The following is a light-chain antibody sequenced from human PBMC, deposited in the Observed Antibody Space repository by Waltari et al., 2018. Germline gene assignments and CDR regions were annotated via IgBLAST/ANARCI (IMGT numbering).Light chain of an antibody. V-gene: IGLV8-61*01. J-gene: IGLJ3*02. Sequence: QTVVTQEPSFSVSPGGTVTLTCGLNSGSVATNYYPSWYQQTPGQAPRALIYNTDSRSSGVPDRFSGSILGNKAALTITGAQADDESDYYCVLYLGSDTWVFGGGTKLTVL. CDR3: VLYLGSDTWV. CDR2: NTD. CDR1: SGSVATNYY.